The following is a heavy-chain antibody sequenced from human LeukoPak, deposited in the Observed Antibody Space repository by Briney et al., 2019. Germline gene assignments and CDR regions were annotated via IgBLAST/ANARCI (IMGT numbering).Heavy chain of an antibody. Sequence: GGSLKLSCVVSGFTFSGSAVHWVRQAPGKGLEWVAVISYDGSNKYYADSVKGRFTISRDNSKNTLYLQMNSLRAEDTAVYYCARGLDSSSWLYYYYGMDVWGQGTTVTVSS. CDR2: ISYDGSNK. J-gene: IGHJ6*02. V-gene: IGHV3-30-3*01. D-gene: IGHD6-13*01. CDR1: GFTFSGSA. CDR3: ARGLDSSSWLYYYYGMDV.